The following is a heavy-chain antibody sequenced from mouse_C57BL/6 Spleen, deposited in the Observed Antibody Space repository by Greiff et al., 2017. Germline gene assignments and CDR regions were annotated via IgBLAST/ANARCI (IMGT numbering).Heavy chain of an antibody. J-gene: IGHJ1*03. CDR2: IDPNSGGT. CDR3: ARCGDGDYDWYFDV. CDR1: GYTFTSYW. D-gene: IGHD2-13*01. V-gene: IGHV1-72*01. Sequence: QVQLQQPGAELVKPGASVKLSCKASGYTFTSYWMHWVKQRPGRGLEWIGRIDPNSGGTKYNEKFKSKATLTVDKPSSTAYMQLSSRTSEDSAVYYCARCGDGDYDWYFDVWGTGTTVTVSS.